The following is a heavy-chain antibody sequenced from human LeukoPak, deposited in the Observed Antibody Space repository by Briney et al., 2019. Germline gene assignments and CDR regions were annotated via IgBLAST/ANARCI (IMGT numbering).Heavy chain of an antibody. V-gene: IGHV4-59*01. CDR3: AKYVWGSYPTFEDY. Sequence: PSETLSLTCTVYGGSISSYYWSWIRQPPGKGLEWIGYISYSGSTNYNPSLKSRVTISVDTSKNQFSLKLSSVTAADTAVYYCAKYVWGSYPTFEDYWGQGTLVTVSS. CDR1: GGSISSYY. J-gene: IGHJ4*02. D-gene: IGHD3-16*02. CDR2: ISYSGST.